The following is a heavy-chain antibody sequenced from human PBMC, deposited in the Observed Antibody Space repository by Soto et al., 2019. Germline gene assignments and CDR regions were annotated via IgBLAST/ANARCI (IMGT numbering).Heavy chain of an antibody. Sequence: DVQLVGSGGGLVQPGGSLRLSCVASGFPFSSYAMHWVRQAPGKGLEGISYINGASTTTFYADSVKGRFTVSRDNAKNSVYLQMSRLRHEDTAFYYCARDLSHWGQGMLVTVSS. J-gene: IGHJ4*02. CDR3: ARDLSH. CDR2: INGASTTT. V-gene: IGHV3-48*02. CDR1: GFPFSSYA.